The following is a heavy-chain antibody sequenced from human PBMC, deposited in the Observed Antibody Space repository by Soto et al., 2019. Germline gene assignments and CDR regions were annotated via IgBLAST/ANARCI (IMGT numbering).Heavy chain of an antibody. J-gene: IGHJ6*02. CDR1: GYTFTSYD. CDR2: MNPNSGNT. CDR3: ARLHARSGYKRGACYYGVGMDA. Sequence: ASVKVSCKASGYTFTSYDINWVRQAPGQGLEWMGWMNPNSGNTGYAQKFQGRVTMTRNTSISTAYMELSSLRSEDTAVYYCARLHARSGYKRGACYYGVGMDAWGQGPTVTVSS. D-gene: IGHD5-12*01. V-gene: IGHV1-8*01.